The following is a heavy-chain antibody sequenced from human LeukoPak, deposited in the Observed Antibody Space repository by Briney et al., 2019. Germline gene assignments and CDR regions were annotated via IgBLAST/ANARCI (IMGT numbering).Heavy chain of an antibody. V-gene: IGHV3-21*01. CDR1: GFNLNSYM. J-gene: IGHJ5*02. D-gene: IGHD1-1*01. CDR2: ISSTGSYI. CDR3: TRVAQSGPTGWFDP. Sequence: GGSLRLSCAASGFNLNSYMLNWVRQAPGKGLEWVSSISSTGSYIYYADSAKGRFTISRDNPGNVVYLQMDSLRAEDTAVYYCTRVAQSGPTGWFDPWGQGTLVTVSS.